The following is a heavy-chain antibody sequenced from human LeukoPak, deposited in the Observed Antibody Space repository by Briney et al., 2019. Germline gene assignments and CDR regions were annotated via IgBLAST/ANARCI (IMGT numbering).Heavy chain of an antibody. D-gene: IGHD3-22*01. V-gene: IGHV3-21*01. Sequence: GGSLRLSCAASGFTFSSYSMNWVRQAPGKGLEWVSSISSSSSYIYYADSVKGRFTISRDNAKNSLYLQMNSLRAEDTAVYYCARGSYYDSSGYYYLPPFAEYFQHWGQGTLVTVSS. J-gene: IGHJ1*01. CDR2: ISSSSSYI. CDR3: ARGSYYDSSGYYYLPPFAEYFQH. CDR1: GFTFSSYS.